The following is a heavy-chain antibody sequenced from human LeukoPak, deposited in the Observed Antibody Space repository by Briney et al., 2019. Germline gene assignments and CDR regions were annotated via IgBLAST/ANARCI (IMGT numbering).Heavy chain of an antibody. Sequence: QPGGSLRLSCAASGFTFSSYAMHWVRQAPGKGLEWVAVISYDGSNKYYADSVKGRFTISRDNSKNTLYLQMNSLRAEDTAVYYCARDRRIAAAAGEFDYWGQGTLVTVSS. V-gene: IGHV3-30*01. CDR2: ISYDGSNK. CDR3: ARDRRIAAAAGEFDY. D-gene: IGHD6-13*01. J-gene: IGHJ4*02. CDR1: GFTFSSYA.